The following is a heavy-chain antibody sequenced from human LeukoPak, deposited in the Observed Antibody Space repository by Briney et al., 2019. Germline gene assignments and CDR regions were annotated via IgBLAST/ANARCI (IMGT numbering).Heavy chain of an antibody. J-gene: IGHJ4*02. CDR1: GDSISRGNYY. CDR3: ASGLYYYDSSGLIRGYYFDY. D-gene: IGHD3-22*01. V-gene: IGHV4-39*01. CDR2: ICYSGSI. Sequence: PSDPLSLPCTVSGDSISRGNYYWRWIPQHPGKGLEWIRNICYSGSIYYNPTLNSRVTISVDTSNNQFSLKLSSVTAADTAVYYCASGLYYYDSSGLIRGYYFDYWGQGTLVTVSS.